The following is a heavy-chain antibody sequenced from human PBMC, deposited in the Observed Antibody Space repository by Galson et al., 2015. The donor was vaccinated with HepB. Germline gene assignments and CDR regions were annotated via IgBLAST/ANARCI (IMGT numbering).Heavy chain of an antibody. J-gene: IGHJ4*02. D-gene: IGHD3-22*01. CDR2: IIPIFGTA. V-gene: IGHV1-69*13. Sequence: SVKVSCKASGGTFSSYAISWVRQAPGQGLEWMGGIIPIFGTANYAQKFQGRVTIPADESTSTAYMELSSLRSEDTAVYYCATNYYDSSGHFDYWCQGTLATVSS. CDR3: ATNYYDSSGHFDY. CDR1: GGTFSSYA.